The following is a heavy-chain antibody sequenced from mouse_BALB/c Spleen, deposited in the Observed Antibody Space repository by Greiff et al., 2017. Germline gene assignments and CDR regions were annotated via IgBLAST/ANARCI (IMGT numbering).Heavy chain of an antibody. CDR3: ARGGDRYDGGMMDY. D-gene: IGHD2-14*01. CDR2: IDPSDSYT. CDR1: GYTFTDYW. J-gene: IGHJ4*01. V-gene: IGHV1-69*01. Sequence: QVQLQQPGAELVMPGASVKMSCKASGYTFTDYWMHWVKQRPGQGLEWIGAIDPSDSYTNYNQKFKGKATLTVDKSSSTAYMQLSSLTSEDSAVYYGARGGDRYDGGMMDYWGQGTSVTVSS.